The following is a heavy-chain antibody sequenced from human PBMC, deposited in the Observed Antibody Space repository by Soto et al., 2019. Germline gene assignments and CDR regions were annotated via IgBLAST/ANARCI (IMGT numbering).Heavy chain of an antibody. CDR2: IYYSGST. CDR1: GGSISSYY. J-gene: IGHJ4*02. D-gene: IGHD3-10*01. Sequence: PSETLSLTCTVSGGSISSYYWSWIRQPPGKGLEWIGYIYYSGSTNYNPSLKSRVTISVDTSKNQFSLKLSSVTAADTAVYYCAREGPITMVRGVIVYYFDYWGQGTLVTVSS. V-gene: IGHV4-59*01. CDR3: AREGPITMVRGVIVYYFDY.